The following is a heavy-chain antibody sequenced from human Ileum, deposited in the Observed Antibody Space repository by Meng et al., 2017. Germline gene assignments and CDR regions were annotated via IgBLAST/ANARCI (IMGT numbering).Heavy chain of an antibody. J-gene: IGHJ1*01. CDR2: MSSDASKT. D-gene: IGHD6-19*01. V-gene: IGHV3-30*05. CDR1: GITFSTSG. CDR3: ARGDQWLGPLTH. Sequence: QVWRVGAGAGWFRTGTSLSLSCAATGITFSTSGMHWARQAPGKGLEWVAVMSSDASKTYYGDSVKGRFTISRDISKDTLYLQMNSLRVEDTAMYYCARGDQWLGPLTHWGQGTLVTVSS.